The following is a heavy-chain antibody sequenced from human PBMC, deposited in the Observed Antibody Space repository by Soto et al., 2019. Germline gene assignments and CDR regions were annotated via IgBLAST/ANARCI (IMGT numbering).Heavy chain of an antibody. CDR2: INHSGST. CDR3: ARPSGFGELAPFDY. V-gene: IGHV4-34*01. D-gene: IGHD3-10*01. J-gene: IGHJ4*02. Sequence: SETLSLTCAVYGGSFSGYYWSWIRQPPGKGLEWIGEINHSGSTNYNPSLKSRVTISVDTSKNQFSLKLSSVTAADTAVYYCARPSGFGELAPFDYWGQGTLVTVSS. CDR1: GGSFSGYY.